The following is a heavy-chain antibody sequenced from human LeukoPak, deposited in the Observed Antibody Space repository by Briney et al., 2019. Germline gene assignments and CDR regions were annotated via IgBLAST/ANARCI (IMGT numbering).Heavy chain of an antibody. Sequence: SETLSLTCAVSGYSISSGYYWGWIRQPPGKGLEWIGSIYHSGSTYYNPSLKSRVTISVDTSKNQFSLKLSSVTAADTAVYYCARAPEPMYNWFDPWGQGTLVTVSS. CDR2: IYHSGST. CDR1: GYSISSGYY. J-gene: IGHJ5*02. CDR3: ARAPEPMYNWFDP. D-gene: IGHD3-10*02. V-gene: IGHV4-38-2*01.